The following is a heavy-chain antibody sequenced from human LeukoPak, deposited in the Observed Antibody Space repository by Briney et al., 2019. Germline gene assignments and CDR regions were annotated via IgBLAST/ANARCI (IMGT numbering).Heavy chain of an antibody. CDR1: GGSVSSSSYY. CDR2: IYYTGST. D-gene: IGHD2-2*01. Sequence: SETLSLTCTVSGGSVSSSSYYWGWIRQPPGMGLDWIGSIYYTGSTYYNPSLKSRVTISVDTSKNHFSLKLTSVTAADTAVYYCARLPAARSYFDLWGQGTLVTVSS. V-gene: IGHV4-39*02. J-gene: IGHJ4*02. CDR3: ARLPAARSYFDL.